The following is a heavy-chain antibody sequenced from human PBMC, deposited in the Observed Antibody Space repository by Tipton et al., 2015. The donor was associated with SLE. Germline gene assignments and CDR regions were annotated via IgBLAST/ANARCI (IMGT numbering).Heavy chain of an antibody. V-gene: IGHV3-48*04. J-gene: IGHJ4*02. CDR3: ARDPQSDSNGYFAY. CDR2: ISSSGSTI. CDR1: GFTFSSYS. D-gene: IGHD3-22*01. Sequence: GSLRLSCAASGFTFSSYSMNWVRQAPGKGLEWHSYISSSGSTISYADSVKGRFTISRDNAKNSLYLQMNSLRAEDTAVYYCARDPQSDSNGYFAYWGQGTLVTVSS.